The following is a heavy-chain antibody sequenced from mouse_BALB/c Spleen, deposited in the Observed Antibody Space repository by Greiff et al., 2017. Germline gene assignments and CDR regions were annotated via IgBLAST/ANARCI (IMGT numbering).Heavy chain of an antibody. CDR2: ISSGGST. CDR1: GFTFSSYA. CDR3: ARDRYDGYYYAMDY. V-gene: IGHV5-6-5*01. Sequence: EVQVVESGGGLVKPGGSLKLSCAASGFTFSSYAMSWVRQTPEKRLEWVASISSGGSTYYPDSVKGRFTISRDNARNILYLQMSSLRSEDTAMYYCARDRYDGYYYAMDYWGQGTSVTVSS. J-gene: IGHJ4*01. D-gene: IGHD2-14*01.